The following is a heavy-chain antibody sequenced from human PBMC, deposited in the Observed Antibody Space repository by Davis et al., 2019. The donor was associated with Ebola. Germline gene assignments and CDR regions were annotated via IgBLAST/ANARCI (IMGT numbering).Heavy chain of an antibody. CDR3: AKDLWGFAAIDV. V-gene: IGHV3-23*01. D-gene: IGHD3-16*01. J-gene: IGHJ6*02. CDR1: GFTISGTA. Sequence: GGSLRLSCRVSGFTISGTAMGWVRQAPGKGLEWVSAIGSDYNPHYAESVKGRFTISRDNSKNTVYLQINSLRVEDTALYHCAKDLWGFAAIDVWGQGTTVTVSS. CDR2: IGSDYNP.